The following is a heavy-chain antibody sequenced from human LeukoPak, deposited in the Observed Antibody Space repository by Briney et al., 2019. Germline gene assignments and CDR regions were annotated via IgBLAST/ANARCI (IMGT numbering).Heavy chain of an antibody. CDR3: ARKLNRYSSGWYGDAFDI. V-gene: IGHV3-11*04. D-gene: IGHD6-19*01. Sequence: PGGSLRLSCAASGFTVSNNYMSWVRQAPGKGLEWVSYISSSSSTIYYADSVKGRFTISRDNAKNSLYLQMNSLRAEDTAVYYCARKLNRYSSGWYGDAFDIWGQGTMVTVSS. J-gene: IGHJ3*02. CDR1: GFTVSNNY. CDR2: ISSSSSTI.